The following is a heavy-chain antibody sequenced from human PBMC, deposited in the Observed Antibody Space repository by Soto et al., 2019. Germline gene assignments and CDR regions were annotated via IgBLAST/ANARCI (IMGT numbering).Heavy chain of an antibody. J-gene: IGHJ6*02. Sequence: QVQLQESGPGLVKPSETLSLTCTVSGDSISSYNLAWIRQPPGKGLEWIGYFRSGGGTSYNPSLRSRVAISAATSMKQFSLRLGSVTAADTAVYYCVRQGIGVLHGLVDVWGQGTTVTVSS. CDR2: FRSGGGT. D-gene: IGHD3-10*01. CDR1: GDSISSYN. V-gene: IGHV4-59*08. CDR3: VRQGIGVLHGLVDV.